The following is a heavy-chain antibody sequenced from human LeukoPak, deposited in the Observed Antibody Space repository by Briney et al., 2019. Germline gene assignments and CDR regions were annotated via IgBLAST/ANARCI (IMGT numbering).Heavy chain of an antibody. J-gene: IGHJ5*02. D-gene: IGHD1-1*01. CDR1: GFIFSTYA. V-gene: IGHV3-23*01. CDR2: VSNSGVST. CDR3: AKDWNPSPNWFGP. Sequence: PGGSPRLSCAASGFIFSTYAVNWVRQAPGKGLEWISGVSNSGVSTNYAASVKGRFTISRDNSKNMLYLQMNGLRAEDTAVYYCAKDWNPSPNWFGPWGQGTLVIVSS.